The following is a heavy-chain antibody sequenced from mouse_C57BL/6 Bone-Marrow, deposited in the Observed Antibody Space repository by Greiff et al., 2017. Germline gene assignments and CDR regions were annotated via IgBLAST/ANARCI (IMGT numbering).Heavy chain of an antibody. CDR1: GFNIKDDY. CDR2: IYPENGAT. J-gene: IGHJ3*01. Sequence: EVQLQQSGAELVRPGASVKLSCTASGFNIKDDYLHLVQHRPEQGLELIGWIYPENGATESASTFQRKATITADTSSNTAYLQLSSVTSEDTAVYYCTTGLLLNWGQGTLVTVSA. V-gene: IGHV14-4*01. CDR3: TTGLLLN. D-gene: IGHD2-3*01.